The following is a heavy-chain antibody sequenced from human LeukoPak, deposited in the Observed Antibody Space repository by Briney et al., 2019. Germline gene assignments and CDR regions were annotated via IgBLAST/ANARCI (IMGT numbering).Heavy chain of an antibody. CDR2: IWYDGSNK. CDR1: GFTFSDYG. V-gene: IGHV3-33*01. CDR3: VRELPPVVQYYFDY. J-gene: IGHJ4*02. D-gene: IGHD3-22*01. Sequence: GGSLRLSCAASGFTFSDYGMHWVRQAPGKGLEWVAVIWYDGSNKYYADSVKGRFTISRDNSRNTLYLQMNSLRAEDTAVYYCVRELPPVVQYYFDYWGPGTLVTISS.